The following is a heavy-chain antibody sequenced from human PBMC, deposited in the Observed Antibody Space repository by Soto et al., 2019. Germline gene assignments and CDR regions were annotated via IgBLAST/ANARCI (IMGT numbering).Heavy chain of an antibody. D-gene: IGHD2-2*01. J-gene: IGHJ3*02. CDR2: IKTKTDGGTT. CDR1: GFTFNNAW. CDR3: TTARSNATHCYVKNALDS. V-gene: IGHV3-15*01. Sequence: SLRLSCAASGFTFNNAWMTWVRQAPGKGLEWVGRIKTKTDGGTTDYAAPVKGRFTISRDDSKNTVYLQMNSLKIEDTGVYYCTTARSNATHCYVKNALDSWGPGTMVTVSS.